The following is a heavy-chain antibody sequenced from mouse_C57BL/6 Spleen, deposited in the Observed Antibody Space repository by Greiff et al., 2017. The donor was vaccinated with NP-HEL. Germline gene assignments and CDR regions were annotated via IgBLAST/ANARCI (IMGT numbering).Heavy chain of an antibody. Sequence: QVQLKQSGPGLVQPSQSLSITCTVSGFSLTSYGVHWVRQSPGKGLEWLGVIWSGGSTDYNAAFISRLSISKDNSKSQVFFKMNSLQADDTAIYYCARNHYYGSSPFAYWGQGTLVTVSA. J-gene: IGHJ3*01. CDR3: ARNHYYGSSPFAY. V-gene: IGHV2-2*01. D-gene: IGHD1-1*01. CDR2: IWSGGST. CDR1: GFSLTSYG.